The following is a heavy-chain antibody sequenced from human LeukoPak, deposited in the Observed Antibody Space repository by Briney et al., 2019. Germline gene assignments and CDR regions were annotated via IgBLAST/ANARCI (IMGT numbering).Heavy chain of an antibody. CDR1: GFTVSSNY. D-gene: IGHD3-10*01. V-gene: IGHV3-53*01. J-gene: IGHJ6*03. CDR2: IYSGGST. Sequence: PGGSLRLSCAASGFTVSSNYMSWVRQAPGKGLEWVSVIYSGGSTYYAYSVKGRFTISRDNSKNTLYLQMNSLRAEDTAVYYCASGSGSYRTPYYCMDVWGTGTTVTVSS. CDR3: ASGSGSYRTPYYCMDV.